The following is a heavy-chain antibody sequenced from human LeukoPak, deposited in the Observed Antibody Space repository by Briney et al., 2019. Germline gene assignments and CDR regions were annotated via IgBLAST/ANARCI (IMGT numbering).Heavy chain of an antibody. D-gene: IGHD6-13*01. CDR2: IYPGDSDT. CDR3: ARRQGSSWEYFDY. CDR1: GYRFTSYW. Sequence: PGGALKISCKGSGYRFTSYWIGWVRPMPGKGLEWMGIIYPGDSDTRYSPSFQGQVTISADKSISTAYLQWSSLKASDTATYYCARRQGSSWEYFDYWGQGTLVTVSS. J-gene: IGHJ4*02. V-gene: IGHV5-51*01.